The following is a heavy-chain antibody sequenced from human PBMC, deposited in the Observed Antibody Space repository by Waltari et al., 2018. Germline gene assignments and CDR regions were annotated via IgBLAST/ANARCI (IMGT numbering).Heavy chain of an antibody. J-gene: IGHJ6*02. V-gene: IGHV1-24*01. CDR2: FDLEDDES. Sequence: QVQLVQSGAEETKPGASVKVSCKVSGSTLTDVSIHWGRQAPGKGLEWMGGFDLEDDESVYAKIFQGRVTMTEDTSTDTAYMELSSLRSEDTAVYYCATAGDYGVNYNYYGMDVWGQGTTVTVSS. CDR1: GSTLTDVS. CDR3: ATAGDYGVNYNYYGMDV. D-gene: IGHD3-10*01.